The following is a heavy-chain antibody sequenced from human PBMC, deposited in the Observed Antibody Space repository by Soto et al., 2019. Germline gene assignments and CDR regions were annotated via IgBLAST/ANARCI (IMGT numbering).Heavy chain of an antibody. J-gene: IGHJ5*02. CDR3: ARDQLFGASSASGWFYP. V-gene: IGHV4-59*01. Sequence: SETLSLTCTVSGGSISSYYWSWIRQPPGKGLEWIGYIYYSGSTNYNPSLKSRVTISVDTSKNQFSLKLSSVTAADTAVYYCARDQLFGASSASGWFYPWGQGTLVTVSS. D-gene: IGHD3-22*01. CDR2: IYYSGST. CDR1: GGSISSYY.